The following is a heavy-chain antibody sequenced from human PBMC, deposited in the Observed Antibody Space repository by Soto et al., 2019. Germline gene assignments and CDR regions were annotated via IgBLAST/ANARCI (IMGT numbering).Heavy chain of an antibody. CDR1: GFTFSSYW. CDR3: ARDSPGTMIPFDP. J-gene: IGHJ5*02. D-gene: IGHD3-22*01. V-gene: IGHV3-7*01. CDR2: IRQDGNEK. Sequence: GSLRLSCAASGFTFSSYWMSWVRQAPGKGLEWVATIRQDGNEKYYVDSVKGRFTISRDNTKNSLFLQMNNLRAEDTAVYNCARDSPGTMIPFDPWGQGTPGHRLL.